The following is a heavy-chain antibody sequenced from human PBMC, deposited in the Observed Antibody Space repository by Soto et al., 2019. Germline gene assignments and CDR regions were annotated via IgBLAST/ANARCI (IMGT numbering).Heavy chain of an antibody. CDR1: GYTFTSYD. CDR3: AREGYDFWSGYFYYYYYYMDV. J-gene: IGHJ6*03. D-gene: IGHD3-3*01. Sequence: QVQLVQSGAEVTKPGASVKVSCKASGYTFTSYDINWVRQATGQGLEWMGWMNPNSGNTGYAQKFQGRVTMTRNTSRSTAYMELSSLRSEDTAVYYCAREGYDFWSGYFYYYYYYMDVWGKGTTVTVSS. CDR2: MNPNSGNT. V-gene: IGHV1-8*01.